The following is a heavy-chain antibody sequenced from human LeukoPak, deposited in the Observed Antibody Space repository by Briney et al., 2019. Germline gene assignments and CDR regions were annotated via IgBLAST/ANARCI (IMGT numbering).Heavy chain of an antibody. CDR1: GFTFGDYS. CDR2: IRRKGYGGTT. V-gene: IGHV3-49*03. CDR3: TRDHDFWSGPLDV. Sequence: PGRSLRLYCTGSGFTFGDYSMSWFRQAPGKGLEWVGFIRRKGYGGTTEYAVSVKGRFTISRDDSKSTAYLQMNSLKTEDTAVYYCTRDHDFWSGPLDVWGTGTTVTVSS. J-gene: IGHJ6*04. D-gene: IGHD3-3*01.